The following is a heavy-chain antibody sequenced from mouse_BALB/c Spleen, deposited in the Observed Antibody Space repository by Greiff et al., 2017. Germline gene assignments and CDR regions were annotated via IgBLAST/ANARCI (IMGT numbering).Heavy chain of an antibody. V-gene: IGHV1S81*02. J-gene: IGHJ2*01. CDR3: TRGGITTDY. D-gene: IGHD2-4*01. CDR2: INPSNGGT. CDR1: GYTFTSYY. Sequence: VKLQESGAELVKPGASVKLSCKASGYTFTSYYMYWVKQRPGQGLEWIGEINPSNGGTNFNEKFKSKATLTVDKSSSTAYMQLSSLTSEDSAVYYCTRGGITTDYWGQGTTLTVSS.